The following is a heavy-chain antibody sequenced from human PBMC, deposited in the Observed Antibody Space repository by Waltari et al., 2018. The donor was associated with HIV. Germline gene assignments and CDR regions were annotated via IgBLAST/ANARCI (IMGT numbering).Heavy chain of an antibody. Sequence: QVHLVESGGGVVQPGRSLRLPCAASGFTFRSYAMHGVRQAPGNGLEWVAVISYPGSDKYYADSVKGRFTISRDNSKNTLYLQMNSLRAEDTAVYYCAKGASGWSPGYWGQGTLVTVSS. CDR1: GFTFRSYA. V-gene: IGHV3-30*18. D-gene: IGHD6-19*01. CDR2: ISYPGSDK. J-gene: IGHJ4*02. CDR3: AKGASGWSPGY.